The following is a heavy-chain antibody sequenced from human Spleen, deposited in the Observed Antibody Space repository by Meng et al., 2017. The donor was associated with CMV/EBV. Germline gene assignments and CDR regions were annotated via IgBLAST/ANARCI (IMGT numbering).Heavy chain of an antibody. Sequence: QVPLQESGPGLLKPSETLSLTCTVSSGSISSHYWTWIRQPPGKGLEWIGHMYNSGTANYNPSLKSRVTISFDTSTNHFSLKLTSLTAADTAVYYCARLGGFYGSGTIANWGQGTLVTVSS. J-gene: IGHJ4*02. D-gene: IGHD3-10*01. V-gene: IGHV4-59*08. CDR1: SGSISSHY. CDR3: ARLGGFYGSGTIAN. CDR2: MYNSGTA.